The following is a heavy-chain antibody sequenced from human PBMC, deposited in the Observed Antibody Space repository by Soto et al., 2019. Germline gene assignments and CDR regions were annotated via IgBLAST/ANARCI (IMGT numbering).Heavy chain of an antibody. Sequence: SVKVSCKASGGTFSSYTISWVRQAPGQGLEWMGRIIPILGIANYAQKFQGRVTITADKSTSTAYMELSSLRSEDTAVYYCARYVEDIVVVPAALPYYYYYGVDVWG. J-gene: IGHJ6*02. D-gene: IGHD2-2*01. CDR1: GGTFSSYT. CDR2: IIPILGIA. V-gene: IGHV1-69*02. CDR3: ARYVEDIVVVPAALPYYYYYGVDV.